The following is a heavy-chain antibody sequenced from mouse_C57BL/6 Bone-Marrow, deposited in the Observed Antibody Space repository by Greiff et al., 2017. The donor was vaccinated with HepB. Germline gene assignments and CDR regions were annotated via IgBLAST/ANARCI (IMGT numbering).Heavy chain of an antibody. D-gene: IGHD1-1*01. J-gene: IGHJ3*01. CDR1: EYEFPSHD. V-gene: IGHV5-2*01. CDR3: GRPFLTSGWFAY. Sequence: EVKLVESGGGLVQPGESLKLSCESNEYEFPSHDMSWVRKTPEKRLELVAAINSDGGSTYYPDTMERRFIISRDNTKKTLYLQMSSLRSEDTALYYCGRPFLTSGWFAYWGQGTLVTVSA. CDR2: INSDGGST.